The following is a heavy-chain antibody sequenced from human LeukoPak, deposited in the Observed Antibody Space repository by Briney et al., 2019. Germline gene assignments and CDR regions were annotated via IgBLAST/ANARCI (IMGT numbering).Heavy chain of an antibody. CDR1: GFTFSSYA. CDR3: ARDTYSSSSLDYYYMDV. Sequence: GGSLRLSCAASGFTFSSYAMHWVRQAPGKGLEWVAVISYDGSNKYYADSVKGRFTISRDNSKNTLYLQMNSLRAEDTAVYYCARDTYSSSSLDYYYMDVWAKGTTVTVSS. V-gene: IGHV3-30*01. D-gene: IGHD6-6*01. CDR2: ISYDGSNK. J-gene: IGHJ6*03.